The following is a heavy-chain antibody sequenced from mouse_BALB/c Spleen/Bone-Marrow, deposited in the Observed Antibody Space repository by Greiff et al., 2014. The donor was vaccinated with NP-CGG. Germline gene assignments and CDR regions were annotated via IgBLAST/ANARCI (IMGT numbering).Heavy chain of an antibody. CDR1: GYTFTDYA. CDR3: ARGLSYYYGTSYYFDY. D-gene: IGHD1-1*01. CDR2: ISSSYGDA. V-gene: IGHV1S137*01. Sequence: QVQLKQSGAELVRPGVSVKISCKGSGYTFTDYAMHWVKQSHAKCLEWIGIISSSYGDATYNQKFKGKATMTVDKSSNTAYMELARLTSEDSAIYYCARGLSYYYGTSYYFDYWGQGTTLTVSS. J-gene: IGHJ2*01.